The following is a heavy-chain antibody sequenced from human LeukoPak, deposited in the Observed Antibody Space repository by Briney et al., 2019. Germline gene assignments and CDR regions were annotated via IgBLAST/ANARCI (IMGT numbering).Heavy chain of an antibody. CDR3: ARGPLLGGDYGQDYYYYGMDV. D-gene: IGHD4-17*01. V-gene: IGHV4-4*02. Sequence: PSGTLSLTCAVSGGSISSSNWWSWVRQPPGKGLEWIGEIYHSGSTNYNPSLKSRVTISVDKSKNQFSLKLSSVTAADTAVYYCARGPLLGGDYGQDYYYYGMDVWGQGTTVTVSS. CDR1: GGSISSSNW. J-gene: IGHJ6*02. CDR2: IYHSGST.